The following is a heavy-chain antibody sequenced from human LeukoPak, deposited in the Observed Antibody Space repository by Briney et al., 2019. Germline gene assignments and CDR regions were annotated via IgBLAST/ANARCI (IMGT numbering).Heavy chain of an antibody. CDR2: ISSSGSTI. V-gene: IGHV3-48*03. CDR3: AELGITMIGGV. CDR1: GFTFNSYN. Sequence: GGSLRLSCAASGFTFNSYNMNWVRQAPGKGLEGVSYISSSGSTIYYADSVKGRFTISRDNAKNSLYLQTNSLRAEDTAVYYCAELGITMIGGVWGKGTTVTISS. D-gene: IGHD3-10*02. J-gene: IGHJ6*04.